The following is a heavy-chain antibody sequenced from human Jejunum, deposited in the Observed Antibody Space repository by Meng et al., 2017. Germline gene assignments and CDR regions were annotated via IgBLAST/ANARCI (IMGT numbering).Heavy chain of an antibody. V-gene: IGHV3-7*01. CDR2: IKKDGSET. Sequence: GKSLKISCAASGFTFTTYWMSWLRQAPGKGLEWVAHIKKDGSETYYVDPVKGRFTISRDNAKNSLYLQLNSLGAEDTAVYYCAKYSSRALEYWGQGTLVTVSS. J-gene: IGHJ4*02. CDR1: GFTFTTYW. D-gene: IGHD6-13*01. CDR3: AKYSSRALEY.